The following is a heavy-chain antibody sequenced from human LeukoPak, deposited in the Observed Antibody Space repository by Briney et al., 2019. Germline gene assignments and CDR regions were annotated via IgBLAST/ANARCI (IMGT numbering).Heavy chain of an antibody. CDR2: ISSSSSYI. J-gene: IGHJ5*02. Sequence: GGSLRLSCAASGFTFSSYSMNWVRQAPGKGLEWVSSISSSSSYIYYADSVKGRFTISRDNAKNSLYLQMNSLRAEDTAVYYCARATGTTHPNWFDPWGQGTLVTVSS. CDR3: ARATGTTHPNWFDP. V-gene: IGHV3-21*01. CDR1: GFTFSSYS. D-gene: IGHD1-1*01.